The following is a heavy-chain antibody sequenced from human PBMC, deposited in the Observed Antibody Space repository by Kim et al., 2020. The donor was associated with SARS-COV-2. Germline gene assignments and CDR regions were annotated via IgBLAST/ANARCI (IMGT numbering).Heavy chain of an antibody. V-gene: IGHV4-31*02. Sequence: PSLKSRVTRSVYTSKNHFSLKLSSVTAADTAVYYCARARITMIVVDAFDIWGQGTMVTVSS. CDR3: ARARITMIVVDAFDI. J-gene: IGHJ3*02. D-gene: IGHD3-22*01.